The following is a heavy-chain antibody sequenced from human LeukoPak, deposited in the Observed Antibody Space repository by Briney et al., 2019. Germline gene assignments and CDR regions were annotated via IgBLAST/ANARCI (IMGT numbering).Heavy chain of an antibody. D-gene: IGHD3-10*01. CDR3: ARGGVIWSWGY. V-gene: IGHV4-4*07. Sequence: SETLSLTCTVSGGSISNYYWSWIRQPAGKGLEWIGLIYARGNTNYNPSLKSRVTISVDTSKNQFSLKLTSVTAADTAVYYCARGGVIWSWGYWGRGTLVTVSS. J-gene: IGHJ4*02. CDR1: GGSISNYY. CDR2: IYARGNT.